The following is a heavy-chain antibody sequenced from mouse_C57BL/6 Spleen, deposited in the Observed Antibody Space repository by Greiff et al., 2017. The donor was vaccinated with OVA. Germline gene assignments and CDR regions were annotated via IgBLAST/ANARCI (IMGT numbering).Heavy chain of an antibody. V-gene: IGHV1-66*01. CDR1: GYSFTSYY. J-gene: IGHJ4*01. Sequence: VQLQQSGPELVKPGASVKISCKASGYSFTSYYIHWVKQRPGQGLEWIGWIYPGSGNTKYNEKFKGKATLTADTSSSTAYMQLSSLTSEDSAVYYCASGNYYYAMDYWGQGTSVTVSS. CDR2: IYPGSGNT. D-gene: IGHD2-1*01. CDR3: ASGNYYYAMDY.